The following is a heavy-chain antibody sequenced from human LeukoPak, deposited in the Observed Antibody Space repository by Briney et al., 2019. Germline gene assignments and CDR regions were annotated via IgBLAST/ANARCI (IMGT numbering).Heavy chain of an antibody. CDR3: ARIHGSGSYYNPQNWFDP. V-gene: IGHV3-66*01. D-gene: IGHD3-10*01. CDR2: IYSGGST. Sequence: GGSLRLSCAASGFTVSSNYMSWVRQAPGKGLEWVSVIYSGGSTYYADSVKGRFTISRDNSKNTLYLQMNSLRAEDTAVYHCARIHGSGSYYNPQNWFDPWGQGTLVIVST. J-gene: IGHJ5*02. CDR1: GFTVSSNY.